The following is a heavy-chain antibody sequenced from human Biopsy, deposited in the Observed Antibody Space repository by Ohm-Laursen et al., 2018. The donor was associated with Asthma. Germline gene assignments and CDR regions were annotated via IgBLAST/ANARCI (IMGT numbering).Heavy chain of an antibody. CDR3: ARKAGSCISRTCYSLDF. D-gene: IGHD2-2*01. CDR2: INSVFGTT. V-gene: IGHV1-69*13. CDR1: GGTFNTYV. Sequence: ASVKVSCKNLGGTFNTYVIGWVRQAPGQGLEWMGGINSVFGTTTYPQKFQDRVTITADDSTSTVYMELSSLRSEDTAVYYCARKAGSCISRTCYSLDFWGQGTLVTVSS. J-gene: IGHJ4*02.